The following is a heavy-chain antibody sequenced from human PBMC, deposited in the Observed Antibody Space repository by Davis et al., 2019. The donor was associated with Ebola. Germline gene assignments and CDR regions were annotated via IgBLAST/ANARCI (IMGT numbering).Heavy chain of an antibody. CDR3: AVLFGVAPSVRYYGLDV. V-gene: IGHV1-8*01. D-gene: IGHD3-3*01. CDR1: GYTFTSYD. J-gene: IGHJ6*04. CDR2: MNPNSGST. Sequence: AASVKVSCKASGYTFTSYDLNWVRQATGQGLEWMGWMNPNSGSTGYAQNFQGRVTMTRNTSISTAYMEMSSLRSEDTAVYYCAVLFGVAPSVRYYGLDVWGKGTTVTVSS.